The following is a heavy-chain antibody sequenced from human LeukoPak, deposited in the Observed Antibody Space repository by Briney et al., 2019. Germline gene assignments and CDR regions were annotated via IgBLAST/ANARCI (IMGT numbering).Heavy chain of an antibody. CDR1: GSTLHTYD. V-gene: IGHV1-18*01. J-gene: IGHJ4*02. CDR2: IIAYNGNT. D-gene: IGHD1-26*01. CDR3: ATGAPWDAARDY. Sequence: GASVKVSCKASGSTLHTYDINWVRQAPGQGLEWMGWIIAYNGNTAYPQSLQDRVTMTTETSTSTAYMELRSLTSDDTAVYYCATGAPWDAARDYWGQGTLVTVSS.